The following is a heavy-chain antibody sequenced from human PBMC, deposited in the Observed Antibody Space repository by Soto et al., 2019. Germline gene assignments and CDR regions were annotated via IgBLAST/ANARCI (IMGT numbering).Heavy chain of an antibody. J-gene: IGHJ4*02. Sequence: PVGSLRLSCAASGFTFSSYAMHWVRQAPGKGLEWVAVISYDGSNKYYADSVKGRFTISRDNSKNTLYLQMNSLRAEDTAVYYCTEGNYDSSGYYNWGQGTLVTVSS. CDR3: TEGNYDSSGYYN. V-gene: IGHV3-30-3*01. CDR2: ISYDGSNK. CDR1: GFTFSSYA. D-gene: IGHD3-22*01.